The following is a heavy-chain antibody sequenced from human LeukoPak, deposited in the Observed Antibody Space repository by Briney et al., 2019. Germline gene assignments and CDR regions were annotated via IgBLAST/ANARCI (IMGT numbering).Heavy chain of an antibody. CDR2: IYYSGST. V-gene: IGHV4-59*01. CDR3: ARALQPGVYAFDI. CDR1: GVSISSYY. D-gene: IGHD6-13*01. J-gene: IGHJ3*02. Sequence: PSETLSLTCTVSGVSISSYYWTWIRQPPGEGLEWIGYIYYSGSTNYNPSLKSRVTISVDTSKDQFSLKLSSVTAADTAVYYCARALQPGVYAFDIWGQGTMVTVSS.